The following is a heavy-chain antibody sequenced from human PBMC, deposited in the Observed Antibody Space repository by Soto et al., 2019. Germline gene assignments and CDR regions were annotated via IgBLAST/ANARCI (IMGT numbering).Heavy chain of an antibody. J-gene: IGHJ5*02. Sequence: PSETLSLTCTVSGGSISSSTNYWGWIRQPPGKGLEWIGSIYYSGNTYYNPSLKSRVTISVDTSKNQFSLRLSSVTAADTAVYYCARYSGYDSLRFYPWGQGTLVPIAS. D-gene: IGHD5-12*01. CDR1: GGSISSSTNY. CDR2: IYYSGNT. V-gene: IGHV4-39*01. CDR3: ARYSGYDSLRFYP.